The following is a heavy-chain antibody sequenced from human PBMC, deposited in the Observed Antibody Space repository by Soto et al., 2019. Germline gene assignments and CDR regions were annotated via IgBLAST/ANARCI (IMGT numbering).Heavy chain of an antibody. CDR3: ARVPLHYYDSSGYWV. D-gene: IGHD3-22*01. CDR1: GGSISSYY. V-gene: IGHV4-59*01. Sequence: SETLSLTCTVSGGSISSYYWSWIRQPPGKGLEWIGYIYYSGSTNYNPSLKSRVTISVDTSKNQFSLKLSSVTAADTAVYYCARVPLHYYDSSGYWVWGQGTLVPVSS. J-gene: IGHJ4*02. CDR2: IYYSGST.